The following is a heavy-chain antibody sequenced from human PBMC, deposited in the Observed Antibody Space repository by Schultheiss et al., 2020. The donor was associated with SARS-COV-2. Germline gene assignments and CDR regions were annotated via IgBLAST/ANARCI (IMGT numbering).Heavy chain of an antibody. CDR1: GGSISRYY. CDR2: VYHSGSS. CDR3: ARHSGPSSSSFYFDY. D-gene: IGHD6-6*01. Sequence: ETLSLTCSVSGGSISRYYWSWIRQPPGKGLEWIAYVYHSGSSNYSPSLRSRVTISLDTSKDQFSLNLRSVTAADTAVYYCARHSGPSSSSFYFDYWGRGTLVTVSS. J-gene: IGHJ4*02. V-gene: IGHV4-59*08.